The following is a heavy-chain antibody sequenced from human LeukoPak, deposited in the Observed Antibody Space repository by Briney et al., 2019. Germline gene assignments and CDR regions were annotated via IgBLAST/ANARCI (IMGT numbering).Heavy chain of an antibody. J-gene: IGHJ4*02. Sequence: PGGSLRLSCAASGFTFSSYSMNWVRQAPGKGLEWVSSISSSSSYIYYADSVKGRFTISRDNAKNSLYLQMNSLRAEDTAVYYCARDNLWFGEPWGVDYWGQGTLVTVSS. D-gene: IGHD3-10*01. CDR2: ISSSSSYI. V-gene: IGHV3-21*01. CDR1: GFTFSSYS. CDR3: ARDNLWFGEPWGVDY.